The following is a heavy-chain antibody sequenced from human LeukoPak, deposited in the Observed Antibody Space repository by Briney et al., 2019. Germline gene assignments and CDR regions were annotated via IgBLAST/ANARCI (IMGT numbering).Heavy chain of an antibody. CDR3: ASGQWLVRFDY. V-gene: IGHV4-59*01. J-gene: IGHJ4*02. D-gene: IGHD6-19*01. CDR2: IYYSGST. CDR1: GGSISSYY. Sequence: SETLSLTCTVSGGSISSYYWSWIRQPPGKGLEWIGYIYYSGSTNYNPSLKSRVTISVDTSKNQFSLKLSSVTAADTAVYYCASGQWLVRFDYWGQGTLVTVSS.